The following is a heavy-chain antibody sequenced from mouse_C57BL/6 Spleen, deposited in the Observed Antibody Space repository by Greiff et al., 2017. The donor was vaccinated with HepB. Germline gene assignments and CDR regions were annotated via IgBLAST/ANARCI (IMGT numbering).Heavy chain of an antibody. CDR1: GYTFTSYW. V-gene: IGHV1-50*01. CDR2: IDPSDSYT. Sequence: QVQLQQPGAELVKPGASVKLSCKASGYTFTSYWMQWVKQRPGQGLEWIGEIDPSDSYTNYNQKFKGKATLTVDTSSSTAYMQLSSLTSEDSAVYYCARTTGTGRCLDYWGQGTTLTVSS. D-gene: IGHD4-1*01. J-gene: IGHJ2*01. CDR3: ARTTGTGRCLDY.